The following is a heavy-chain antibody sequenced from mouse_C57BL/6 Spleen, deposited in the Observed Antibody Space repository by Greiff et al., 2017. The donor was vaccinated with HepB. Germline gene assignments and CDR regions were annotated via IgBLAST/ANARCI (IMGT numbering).Heavy chain of an antibody. Sequence: DVMLVESGGGLVKPGGSLKLSCAASGFTFSSYAMSWVRQTPEKRLEWVATISDGGSYTYNPDNVKGRFTISRDNAKNNLYLQMGHLKSEDTAMYYCARVSGTYAMDYWGQGTSVTVSS. V-gene: IGHV5-4*03. D-gene: IGHD3-3*01. CDR1: GFTFSSYA. CDR2: ISDGGSYT. J-gene: IGHJ4*01. CDR3: ARVSGTYAMDY.